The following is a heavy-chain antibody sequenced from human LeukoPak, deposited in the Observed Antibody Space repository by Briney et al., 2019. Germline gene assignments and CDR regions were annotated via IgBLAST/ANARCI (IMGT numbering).Heavy chain of an antibody. CDR3: AREYYDYVWGSYRYQALDY. D-gene: IGHD3-16*02. V-gene: IGHV3-33*01. Sequence: PGRSLRLSCAASGFTFSSYGMHWVRQAPGKGLEWVAVIWYDGSNKYYADSVKGRFTISRDNSKNTLYLQMNSLRAEDTAVYYCAREYYDYVWGSYRYQALDYWGQGTLVTASS. J-gene: IGHJ4*02. CDR2: IWYDGSNK. CDR1: GFTFSSYG.